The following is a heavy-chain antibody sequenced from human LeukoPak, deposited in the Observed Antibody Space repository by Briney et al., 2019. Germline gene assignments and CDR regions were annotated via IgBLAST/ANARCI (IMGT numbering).Heavy chain of an antibody. Sequence: PGGSLRLSCTASGFTFGDYAMSWVRQAPGKGPEWVGFIRSKAYGGTTEYAASVKGRFTISRDDSKGIAYLQMNSLKTEDTAVYYCTRGSAAGTLNWFDPWGQGTLVTVSS. D-gene: IGHD6-13*01. CDR2: IRSKAYGGTT. CDR3: TRGSAAGTLNWFDP. J-gene: IGHJ5*02. V-gene: IGHV3-49*04. CDR1: GFTFGDYA.